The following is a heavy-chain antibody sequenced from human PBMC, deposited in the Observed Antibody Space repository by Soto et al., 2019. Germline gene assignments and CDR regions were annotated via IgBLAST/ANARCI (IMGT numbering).Heavy chain of an antibody. J-gene: IGHJ4*02. Sequence: SETLSLTCTVSGGSISSSSYYRGWIRQPPGKGLEWIGSIYYSGSTYYNPSLKSRVTIFVDTSKNQFSLKLSSVTAADTAVYYCARHTPAISISDHWGQGTLVTVSS. D-gene: IGHD2-15*01. V-gene: IGHV4-39*01. CDR2: IYYSGST. CDR3: ARHTPAISISDH. CDR1: GGSISSSSYY.